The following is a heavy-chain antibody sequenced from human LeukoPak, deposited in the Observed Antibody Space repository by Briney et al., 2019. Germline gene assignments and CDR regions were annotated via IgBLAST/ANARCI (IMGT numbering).Heavy chain of an antibody. CDR3: ARGPLGPCSGYCYYFDY. CDR2: IKPSGDSA. J-gene: IGHJ4*02. V-gene: IGHV1-46*01. D-gene: IGHD3-22*01. CDR1: GYTFTNYY. Sequence: ASVKVSCKASGYTFTNYYMHSVRQAPGQGLGWMCIIKPSGDSAIYTHNFQGRVTMTRDTSTATVYMELSSLRSEDTAVYYCARGPLGPCSGYCYYFDYWGQGTLVTVS.